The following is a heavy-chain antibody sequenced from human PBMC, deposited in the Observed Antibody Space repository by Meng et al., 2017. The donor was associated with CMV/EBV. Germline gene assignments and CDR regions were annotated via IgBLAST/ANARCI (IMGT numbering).Heavy chain of an antibody. V-gene: IGHV3-23*01. CDR3: AKDHPYYYGSGSYSGGYYFDY. CDR2: ISGSGGST. Sequence: GESLKISCAASGFTFSSYAMSWVRQAPGKGLEWLSAISGSGGSTYYADSVKGRFTISRDNSKNTLYLQMNSLRAEDTAVYYCAKDHPYYYGSGSYSGGYYFDYWGQGTLVTVSS. J-gene: IGHJ4*02. D-gene: IGHD3-10*01. CDR1: GFTFSSYA.